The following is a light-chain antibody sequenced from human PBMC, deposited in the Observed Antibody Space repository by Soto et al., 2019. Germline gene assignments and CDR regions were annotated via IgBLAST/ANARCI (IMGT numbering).Light chain of an antibody. CDR1: SSDVGGYNY. CDR2: DVS. J-gene: IGLJ2*01. V-gene: IGLV2-14*01. Sequence: QSALTQPASVSGSPGQSITMSCTGSSSDVGGYNYVSWYQQYPGQAPKLIIYDVSNRPSGTSNRFSGSKSGNTASLTISGLQAEDEADYYCSSYTSSSISLEFGGGTKLTVL. CDR3: SSYTSSSISLE.